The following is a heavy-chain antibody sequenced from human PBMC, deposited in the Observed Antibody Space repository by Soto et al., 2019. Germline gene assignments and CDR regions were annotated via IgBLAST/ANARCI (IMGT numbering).Heavy chain of an antibody. J-gene: IGHJ4*02. CDR2: LIPIFYTA. CDR3: AKSSKLIGYSGYDSYCDY. CDR1: GRPFSSYA. Sequence: SVKVSCKASGRPFSSYAISWVREAPGQGLDWMGGLIPIFYTANYAQKFQGRVTITADASTITAYPALSRLRTDTTPVSYSAKSSKLIGYSGYDSYCDYWGKGTRVTVSS. V-gene: IGHV1-69*13. D-gene: IGHD5-12*01.